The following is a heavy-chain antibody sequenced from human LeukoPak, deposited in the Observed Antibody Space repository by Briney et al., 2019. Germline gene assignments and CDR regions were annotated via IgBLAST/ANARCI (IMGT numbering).Heavy chain of an antibody. CDR1: GLTFSTYA. CDR2: ITGSGGST. J-gene: IGHJ4*02. V-gene: IGHV3-23*01. D-gene: IGHD3-3*01. CDR3: AKAMESTITDLDY. Sequence: PGGSLRLSCAASGLTFSTYAMSWVRQAPGKGLEWVSAITGSGGSTYYADSVKGRFTISRDNSRNTLYLQMNSLRAGDTAVYYCAKAMESTITDLDYWGQGTLVTVAS.